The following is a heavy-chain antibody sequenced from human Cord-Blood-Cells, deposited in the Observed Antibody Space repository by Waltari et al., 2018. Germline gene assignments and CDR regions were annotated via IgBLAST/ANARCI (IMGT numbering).Heavy chain of an antibody. Sequence: QVQLVQSGAEVKKPGASVKVSCKASGYTFTGYYMHWVRQAPGQGLEWMGWINPNSGGTNYEQKFQGRVTMTRDTSISTAYMELSRLRSDDTAVYYCAGGSSGSYSAFDIWGQGTMVTVSS. D-gene: IGHD1-26*01. J-gene: IGHJ3*02. CDR1: GYTFTGYY. CDR2: INPNSGGT. V-gene: IGHV1-2*02. CDR3: AGGSSGSYSAFDI.